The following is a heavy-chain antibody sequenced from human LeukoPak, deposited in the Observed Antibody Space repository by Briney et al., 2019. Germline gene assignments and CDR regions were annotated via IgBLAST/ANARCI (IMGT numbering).Heavy chain of an antibody. D-gene: IGHD5-18*01. CDR3: ARDTAMVDPYYYYGMDV. Sequence: SVTVSCTASGGTFSSYAISWVRQAPGQGLGWMGGIIPIFGTANYAQKFQGRVTITADESTSTAYMELSSLRSEDTAVYYCARDTAMVDPYYYYGMDVWGQGTTVTVSS. J-gene: IGHJ6*02. V-gene: IGHV1-69*01. CDR1: GGTFSSYA. CDR2: IIPIFGTA.